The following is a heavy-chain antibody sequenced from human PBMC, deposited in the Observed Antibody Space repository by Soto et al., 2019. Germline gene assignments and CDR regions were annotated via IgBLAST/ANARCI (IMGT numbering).Heavy chain of an antibody. CDR2: ISAYNGNT. D-gene: IGHD5-12*01. Sequence: VASVKVSCKASGYTFTSYGISWVRQAPGQGLEWMGWISAYNGNTNYAQKLQGGVTMTTDTSTSTAYMELRSLRSDDTAVYYCARDLPPTRGYSGYYFDYWGQGTLVTVSS. V-gene: IGHV1-18*01. CDR1: GYTFTSYG. J-gene: IGHJ4*02. CDR3: ARDLPPTRGYSGYYFDY.